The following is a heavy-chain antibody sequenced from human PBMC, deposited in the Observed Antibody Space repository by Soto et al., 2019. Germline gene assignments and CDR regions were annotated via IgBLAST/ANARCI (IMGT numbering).Heavy chain of an antibody. D-gene: IGHD3-10*01. CDR2: VHHSWGS. CDR1: GGSISSYY. J-gene: IGHJ6*02. CDR3: ARPGFGQLRGLVDV. V-gene: IGHV4-59*08. Sequence: QVQLQESGPGLVKPSETLSLSCTVSGGSISSYYWSWFRQSPGKRMEWIGYVHHSWGSSYNPSLQRRDAISLDKSKSQFSLKVTSVTGTDTAGYYWARPGFGQLRGLVDVWGQGTTVTVSS.